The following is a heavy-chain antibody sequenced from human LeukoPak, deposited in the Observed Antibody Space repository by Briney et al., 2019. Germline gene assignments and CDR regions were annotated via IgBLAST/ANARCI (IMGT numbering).Heavy chain of an antibody. V-gene: IGHV1-2*02. CDR3: ARIVPSPGAANYFDY. J-gene: IGHJ4*02. CDR2: INPNSGGT. D-gene: IGHD2-2*01. Sequence: ASVKVSCKASGHTFTGYYMHWVRQAPGQGLEWMGWINPNSGGTNYAQKFQGRVTMTRDTSISTAYMELSRLRSDDTAVYYCARIVPSPGAANYFDYWGQGTLATVSS. CDR1: GHTFTGYY.